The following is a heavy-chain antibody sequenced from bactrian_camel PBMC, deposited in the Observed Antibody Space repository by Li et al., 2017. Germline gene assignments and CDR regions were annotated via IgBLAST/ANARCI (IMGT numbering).Heavy chain of an antibody. V-gene: IGHV3-2*01. CDR1: GFHVRSYY. D-gene: IGHD8*01. J-gene: IGHJ4*01. CDR3: ARPLRFTDCNYRNWAAYVNSH. Sequence: HVQLVESGGGLVQPGDSVRLSCVASGFHVRSYYMIWARQVPGKGLEWLTSIYSDGGKTYTLESVKGRFSISKDKAKNTLYLQMDSLKPEDTAMYYCARPLRFTDCNYRNWAAYVNSHWGQGTQVTVS. CDR2: IYSDGGKT.